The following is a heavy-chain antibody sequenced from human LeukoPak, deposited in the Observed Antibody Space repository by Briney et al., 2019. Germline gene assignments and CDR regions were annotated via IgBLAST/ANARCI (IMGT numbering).Heavy chain of an antibody. D-gene: IGHD3-22*01. CDR3: ASDNYSNDSSKRYDDVFDI. J-gene: IGHJ3*02. Sequence: PSETLSLTCTVSGGLVRSYYSGWARQPPGKGLEWIGHIHHSRDTNYNASLKSRVTMSVDTSKNQFSLRLSSVTAADTAVYYSASDNYSNDSSKRYDDVFDIWGPGTMVTVSS. CDR2: IHHSRDT. CDR1: GGLVRSYY. V-gene: IGHV4-59*02.